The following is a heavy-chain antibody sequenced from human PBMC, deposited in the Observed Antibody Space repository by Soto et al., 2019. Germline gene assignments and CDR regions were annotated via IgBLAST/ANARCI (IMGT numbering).Heavy chain of an antibody. Sequence: QVQLVQSGAEVKKPSSSVKVSCKASGGSFSSNAISWVRQAPGQGLEWMGVIIPILGTTTYAQKFQGRVTITADESTTTAYMALSSLRSDDTAVYFCARDRVMRGNSYYYGMDVWVQGTTVTVSS. CDR1: GGSFSSNA. V-gene: IGHV1-69*12. CDR2: IIPILGTT. J-gene: IGHJ6*02. D-gene: IGHD2-8*01. CDR3: ARDRVMRGNSYYYGMDV.